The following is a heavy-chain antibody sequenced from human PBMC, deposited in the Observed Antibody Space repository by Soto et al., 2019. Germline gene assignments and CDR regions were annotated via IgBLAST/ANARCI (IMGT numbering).Heavy chain of an antibody. CDR2: ISSSGSTI. CDR1: GFTFSSYE. Sequence: GGSLRLSCAASGFTFSSYEMNWVRQAPGKGLEWVSYISSSGSTIYYADSVKGRFTISRDNAKNSLYLQMNSLRAEDTAVYYCARDSYYGSGRYFYYWGQGTLVTVSS. CDR3: ARDSYYGSGRYFYY. V-gene: IGHV3-48*03. D-gene: IGHD3-10*01. J-gene: IGHJ4*02.